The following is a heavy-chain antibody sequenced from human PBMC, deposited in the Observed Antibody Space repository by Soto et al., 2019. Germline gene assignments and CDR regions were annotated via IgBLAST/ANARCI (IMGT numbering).Heavy chain of an antibody. Sequence: QVQLVQSGAEVKKPGASVKVSCKASGYTFTSYDINWVRQATGQGLEWMGWMNPNSGNTGYAQKFQGRVTMTRNTAISTAYMELSSLRAEETAVYYCASMGSGRHDDAFEIWGQGTRVTVSS. CDR2: MNPNSGNT. CDR3: ASMGSGRHDDAFEI. V-gene: IGHV1-8*01. CDR1: GYTFTSYD. J-gene: IGHJ3*02. D-gene: IGHD6-19*01.